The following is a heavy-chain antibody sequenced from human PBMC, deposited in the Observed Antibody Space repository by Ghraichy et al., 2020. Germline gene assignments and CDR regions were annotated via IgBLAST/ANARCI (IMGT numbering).Heavy chain of an antibody. D-gene: IGHD2-2*01. V-gene: IGHV3-23*01. CDR2: ISGSGGST. J-gene: IGHJ6*02. CDR1: GFTFSSYA. CDR3: AKLGCSSTSCYQNKYYYYGMDV. Sequence: GESLRLSCAASGFTFSSYAMSWVRQAPGKGLEWVSAISGSGGSTYYADSVKGRFTISRDNSKNTLYLQMNSLRAEDTAVYYCAKLGCSSTSCYQNKYYYYGMDVWGQGTTVTVSS.